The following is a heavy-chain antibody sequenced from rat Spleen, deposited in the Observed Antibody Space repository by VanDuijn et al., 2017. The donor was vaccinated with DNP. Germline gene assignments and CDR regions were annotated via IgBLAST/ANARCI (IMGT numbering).Heavy chain of an antibody. J-gene: IGHJ2*01. D-gene: IGHD1-7*01. CDR3: ATHDWQG. Sequence: EVQLVESGGGLVQPGRSLKLSCAASGFTFSDYYMAWVRQAPTRGLEWVAYIGSDGYAPYYGVSVKGRFTISRDNAKSILYLQMDSLRSEDTATYFCATHDWQGWGQGVMVTVSS. V-gene: IGHV5-20*01. CDR2: IGSDGYAP. CDR1: GFTFSDYY.